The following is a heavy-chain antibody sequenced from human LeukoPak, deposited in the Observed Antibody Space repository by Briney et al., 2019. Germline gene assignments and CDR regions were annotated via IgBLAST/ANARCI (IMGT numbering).Heavy chain of an antibody. J-gene: IGHJ5*02. CDR1: GFTFSSYA. CDR2: ISYDGSNK. V-gene: IGHV3-30-3*01. Sequence: GRSLRLSCAASGFTFSSYAMHWVRQAPGKGLEWVAVISYDGSNKYYADSVKGRFTISRDNSKNTLYLQMNSLRAEDTAVHYCAREYDSSGYYYENWFDPWGQGTLVTVSS. CDR3: AREYDSSGYYYENWFDP. D-gene: IGHD3-22*01.